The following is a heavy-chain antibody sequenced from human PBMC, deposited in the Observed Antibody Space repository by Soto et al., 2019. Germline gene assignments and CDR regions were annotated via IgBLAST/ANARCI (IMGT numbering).Heavy chain of an antibody. J-gene: IGHJ3*02. CDR2: IIPIFGTA. V-gene: IGHV1-69*13. CDR3: ARISFITLILVVTQDLGSFDI. D-gene: IGHD3-22*01. CDR1: GGTFSSYA. Sequence: SVKVSCKASGGTFSSYAISWVRQAPGQGLEWMGGIIPIFGTANYAQKFQGRVTITADESTSTAYMELSSLRSEDTAVYYCARISFITLILVVTQDLGSFDIWCPGTMVTVSS.